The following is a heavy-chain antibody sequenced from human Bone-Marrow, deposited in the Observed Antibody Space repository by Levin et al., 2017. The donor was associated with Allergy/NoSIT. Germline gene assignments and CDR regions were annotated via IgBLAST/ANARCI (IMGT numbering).Heavy chain of an antibody. D-gene: IGHD2-15*01. V-gene: IGHV1-24*01. CDR2: FDPEDGET. CDR3: ATDKDTGYYMDV. J-gene: IGHJ6*03. CDR1: GYTLTELS. Sequence: ASVKVSCKVSGYTLTELSMHWVRQAPGKGLEWMGGFDPEDGETIYAQKFQGRVTMTEDTSTDTAYMELSSLRSEDTAVYYCATDKDTGYYMDVWGKGTTVTVSS.